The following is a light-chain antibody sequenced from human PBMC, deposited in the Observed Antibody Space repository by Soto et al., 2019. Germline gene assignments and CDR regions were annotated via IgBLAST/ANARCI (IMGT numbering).Light chain of an antibody. CDR2: DVS. V-gene: IGLV2-14*03. CDR1: NNDIGADKF. CDR3: TSFTPNLSFV. J-gene: IGLJ1*01. Sequence: QSALTQPASVSGSPGQSITITCTGSNNDIGADKFVSWYRQHPGEAPKLLIFDVSNRPSGVSHRFSGSKSGNTAALTISRLQAEDESDHYCTSFTPNLSFVFGTGTKLTVL.